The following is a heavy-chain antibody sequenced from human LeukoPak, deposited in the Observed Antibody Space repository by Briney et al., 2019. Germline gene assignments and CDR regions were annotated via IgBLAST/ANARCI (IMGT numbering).Heavy chain of an antibody. D-gene: IGHD3-22*01. CDR1: GYTLTGYY. V-gene: IGHV1-2*02. J-gene: IGHJ3*01. Sequence: ASVKVCCKASGYTLTGYYMNWVRQAPGQGLGWRGWISPNSDRTNYPQKFQGRVTTTRDTSISTAYMELSRLRSDDTAVYCCARGALTMVVVALGAFDVWGQGTMVTVSS. CDR2: ISPNSDRT. CDR3: ARGALTMVVVALGAFDV.